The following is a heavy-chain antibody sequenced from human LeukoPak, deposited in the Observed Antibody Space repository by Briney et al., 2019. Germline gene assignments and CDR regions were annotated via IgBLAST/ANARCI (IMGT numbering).Heavy chain of an antibody. CDR1: GSTFSSYG. CDR2: IRYDGSNK. J-gene: IGHJ6*03. CDR3: ANSITSYYYYYMDV. Sequence: PGGSLRLSCAASGSTFSSYGMHWVRQAPGKGLEWVAFIRYDGSNKYYADSVKGRFTISRDNSKNTLYLQMNSLRAEDTAVYYCANSITSYYYYYMDVWGKGTTVTVSS. V-gene: IGHV3-30*02.